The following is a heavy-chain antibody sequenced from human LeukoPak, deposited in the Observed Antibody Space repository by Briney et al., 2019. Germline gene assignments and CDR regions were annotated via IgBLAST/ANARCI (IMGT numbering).Heavy chain of an antibody. J-gene: IGHJ6*03. Sequence: SETLSLTCTVSGGSISSGSYYWSWIRQPAGKGLGWIGRIYTSGGTNYNPSLKSRVTISVDTSKNQFSLKLSSVTAADTAVYYCARGQYYYMDVWGKGTTVTVSS. V-gene: IGHV4-61*02. CDR1: GGSISSGSYY. CDR3: ARGQYYYMDV. CDR2: IYTSGGT.